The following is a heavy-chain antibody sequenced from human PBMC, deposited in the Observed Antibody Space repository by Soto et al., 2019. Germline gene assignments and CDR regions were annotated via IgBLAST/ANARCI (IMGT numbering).Heavy chain of an antibody. CDR2: ISYDGSNK. D-gene: IGHD6-19*01. V-gene: IGHV3-30*18. Sequence: PGGSLRLSCAASGFTFSSYGMHWVRQAPGKGLEWVAVISYDGSNKYYADSVKGRFTISRDNSKNTLYLQMNSLRAEDTAVYYCAKGGYSSGWARRYFDYWGQGTLVTVSS. CDR3: AKGGYSSGWARRYFDY. J-gene: IGHJ4*02. CDR1: GFTFSSYG.